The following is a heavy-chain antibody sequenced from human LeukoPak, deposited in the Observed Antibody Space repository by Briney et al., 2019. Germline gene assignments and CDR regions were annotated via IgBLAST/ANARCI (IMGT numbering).Heavy chain of an antibody. J-gene: IGHJ4*02. D-gene: IGHD3-10*01. V-gene: IGHV4-4*07. CDR1: GGSINGYY. CDR2: IYSRGST. Sequence: NPSETLSLTCTVSGGSINGYYWSWIRQPAGKGLEWIGRIYSRGSTNYNPSLKSRVTMSVDTPKNQFSLKLRSVTAADTAVYFCAREEAGSGSYGDHKTGDYWGQGTLVTVSS. CDR3: AREEAGSGSYGDHKTGDY.